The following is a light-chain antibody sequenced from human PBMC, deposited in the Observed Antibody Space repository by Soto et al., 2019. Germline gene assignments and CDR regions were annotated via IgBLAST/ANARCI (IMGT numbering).Light chain of an antibody. CDR2: DVS. Sequence: QSALTQPASVSGSPGQSITISCTGTSSDVGGYNYVSWYQQHPGKAPKLMIYDVSNRPSGVSNRVSGSKSGNTASLTISGRQAEDEADYYCSSYTSSSTLVVFGGGTKLTVL. CDR1: SSDVGGYNY. V-gene: IGLV2-14*01. CDR3: SSYTSSSTLVV. J-gene: IGLJ2*01.